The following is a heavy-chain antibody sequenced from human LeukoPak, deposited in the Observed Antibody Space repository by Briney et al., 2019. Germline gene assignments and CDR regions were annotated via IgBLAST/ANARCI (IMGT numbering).Heavy chain of an antibody. D-gene: IGHD3-10*01. J-gene: IGHJ3*02. Sequence: SGGSLRLSCAASGFTFSSYAMSWVRQAPGKGLEWVSAISGSGGSTYYADSVKGRFTISRDNSKNTLYLQMNSLRAEDTAVYYCAKDPGVVRGVYDAFDIRGKGPRATVS. CDR3: AKDPGVVRGVYDAFDI. CDR1: GFTFSSYA. V-gene: IGHV3-23*01. CDR2: ISGSGGST.